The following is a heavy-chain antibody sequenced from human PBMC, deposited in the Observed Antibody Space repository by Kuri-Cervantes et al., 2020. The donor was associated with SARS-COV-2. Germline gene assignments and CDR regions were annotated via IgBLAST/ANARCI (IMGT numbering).Heavy chain of an antibody. Sequence: ASVKVSCKASGYTFTSYYMHWVRQTPGQGLEWMGIINPSGGSTSYEQKFQGRVTMTRDTSTSTVYMELSTLRSEDTAVYYCSRDSGIYCSSTNCYGSWFDPWGQGTLVTVSS. D-gene: IGHD2-2*01. CDR1: GYTFTSYY. V-gene: IGHV1-46*01. CDR2: INPSGGST. J-gene: IGHJ5*02. CDR3: SRDSGIYCSSTNCYGSWFDP.